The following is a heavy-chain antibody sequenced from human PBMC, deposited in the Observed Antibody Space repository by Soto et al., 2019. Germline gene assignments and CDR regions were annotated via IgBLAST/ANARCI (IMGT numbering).Heavy chain of an antibody. J-gene: IGHJ5*02. CDR2: IYYSGST. CDR3: ASSSGGSGWYMDYNWFDP. CDR1: VGSISSSSYY. V-gene: IGHV4-39*01. D-gene: IGHD6-19*01. Sequence: WETLSLTCTFSVGSISSSSYYWGWIRQPPGKGLEWIGSIYYSGSTYYNPSLKSRVTISVDTSKNQFPLKLSSVTAADTAVYYCASSSGGSGWYMDYNWFDPLGQGTLGIVSS.